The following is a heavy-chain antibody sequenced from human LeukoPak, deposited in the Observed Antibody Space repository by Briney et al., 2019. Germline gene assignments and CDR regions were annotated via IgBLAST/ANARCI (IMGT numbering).Heavy chain of an antibody. J-gene: IGHJ4*02. Sequence: GGSLRLSCAASGFTFSSYWMSWVRQAPGKGLEGVANIKQDGSEKYYVDSVKGRFTISRDNAKNSLYLQMNSLRAEDTAVYYCARCLSAYYYDSSGYPRGYYFDYWGQGTLVTVSS. V-gene: IGHV3-7*01. CDR2: IKQDGSEK. CDR3: ARCLSAYYYDSSGYPRGYYFDY. CDR1: GFTFSSYW. D-gene: IGHD3-22*01.